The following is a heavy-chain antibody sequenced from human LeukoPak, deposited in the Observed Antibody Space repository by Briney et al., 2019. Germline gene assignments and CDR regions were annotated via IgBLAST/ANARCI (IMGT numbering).Heavy chain of an antibody. D-gene: IGHD3-22*01. Sequence: ASVKLSCNSSGYAFTSYGISWVRHGPGQGHEWMGLISAYNGNTNYPQQLQGRVTMTTDTSTSTAYMELRSLTSDDTAVHYCARDRGRCYYYDSSGYGYFDYWGQGTLVTVSS. V-gene: IGHV1-18*01. CDR3: ARDRGRCYYYDSSGYGYFDY. J-gene: IGHJ4*02. CDR2: ISAYNGNT. CDR1: GYAFTSYG.